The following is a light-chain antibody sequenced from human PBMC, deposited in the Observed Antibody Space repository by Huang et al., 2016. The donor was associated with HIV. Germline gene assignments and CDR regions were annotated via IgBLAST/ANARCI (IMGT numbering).Light chain of an antibody. V-gene: IGKV1-39*01. CDR2: GAS. Sequence: DIQMTQSPSSLSASVGDRVTITCRASQNINSYLNWYQKKPGKAPKVLIYGASILQSGVPARFSGSGSGTDLTLTISSLQPDDFATYYCQQSDNIPPTFGQGTRV. J-gene: IGKJ1*01. CDR1: QNINSY. CDR3: QQSDNIPPT.